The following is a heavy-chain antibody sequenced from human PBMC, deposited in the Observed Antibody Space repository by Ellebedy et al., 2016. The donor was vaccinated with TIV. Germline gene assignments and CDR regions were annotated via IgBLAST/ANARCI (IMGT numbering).Heavy chain of an antibody. CDR1: GYTLTELS. CDR3: ATDLRYCTSDGCFKRYEAFDI. Sequence: AASVKVSCKVSGYTLTELSMHWVRQAPGKWLEWMGGFDPEDGETIYAQKFQGRVTMTEETSTDTTYMELSSLRSEDTAVYYFATDLRYCTSDGCFKRYEAFDIWGQGTVVTVSS. V-gene: IGHV1-24*01. D-gene: IGHD2-8*01. J-gene: IGHJ3*02. CDR2: FDPEDGET.